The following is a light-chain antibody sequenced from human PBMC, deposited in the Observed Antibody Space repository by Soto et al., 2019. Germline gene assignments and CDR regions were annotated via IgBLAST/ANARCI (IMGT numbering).Light chain of an antibody. CDR1: ESISNW. CDR3: QQYNSLQVA. J-gene: IGKJ1*01. CDR2: DAS. V-gene: IGKV1-5*01. Sequence: DIQMTQSPSTLSASVGDRVTITCRASESISNWLAWYQQKPGKAPKLLIYDASTVDSGVPPRFSGSGSGTEFTLTISSLQSDDLATYYCQQYNSLQVAFGPGTRVEIK.